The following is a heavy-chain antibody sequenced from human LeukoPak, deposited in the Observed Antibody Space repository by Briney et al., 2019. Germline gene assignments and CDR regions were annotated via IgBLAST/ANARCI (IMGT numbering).Heavy chain of an antibody. V-gene: IGHV1-2*02. CDR3: VRDAPLNPGAHFDY. CDR2: INPNSVCT. J-gene: IGHJ4*02. Sequence: ASVKVSCKASGYTLTGYYMHWVRQALAHRLEWMGWINPNSVCTNYPQKLQRKVTMARDTSISQASMVLSGRSSDGTAVYSCVRDAPLNPGAHFDYWGQGTLVTVSS. D-gene: IGHD1-26*01. CDR1: GYTLTGYY.